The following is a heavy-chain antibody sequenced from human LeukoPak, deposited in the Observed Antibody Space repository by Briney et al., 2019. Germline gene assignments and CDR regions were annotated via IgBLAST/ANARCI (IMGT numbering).Heavy chain of an antibody. Sequence: GRSLRLSCAASGFTFSSYGMHWVRQAPGKGLEWVAVISYDGSNKYYADSVKGRFTISRDNSKNTLYQQMNSLRAEDTAVYYCAKDRGYCSSTSCHDPGYGMDVWGKGTTVTVSS. D-gene: IGHD2-2*01. J-gene: IGHJ6*04. CDR2: ISYDGSNK. CDR3: AKDRGYCSSTSCHDPGYGMDV. CDR1: GFTFSSYG. V-gene: IGHV3-30*18.